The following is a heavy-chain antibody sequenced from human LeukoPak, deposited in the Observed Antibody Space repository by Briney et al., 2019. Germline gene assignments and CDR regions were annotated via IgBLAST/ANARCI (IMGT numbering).Heavy chain of an antibody. CDR3: ARGGGTLDN. J-gene: IGHJ4*02. D-gene: IGHD1/OR15-1a*01. CDR2: IKEDGGEK. CDR1: GFTFSNFW. V-gene: IGHV3-7*01. Sequence: PGGSLRLSCVVSGFTFSNFWVSWVRQAPGKGREWVANIKEDGGEKNIVDSVKGRFTISRDNAKNSLFLQMDSLTVDDAALYYCARGGGTLDNWSQGIRVTVSS.